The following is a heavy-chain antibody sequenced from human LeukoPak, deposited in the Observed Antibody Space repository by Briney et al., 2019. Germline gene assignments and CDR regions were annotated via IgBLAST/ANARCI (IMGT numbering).Heavy chain of an antibody. CDR2: INHSGST. CDR3: ARGVRGVIIPRYYYYGMDV. D-gene: IGHD3-10*01. CDR1: GGSFSGYY. J-gene: IGHJ6*02. V-gene: IGHV4-34*01. Sequence: SETLSLTCAVYGGSFSGYYWSWIRQPPGKGLEWIGEINHSGSTNYNPSLKSRVTISVDTSKNQISLKLSSVTAADTAVYYCARGVRGVIIPRYYYYGMDVWGQGTTVTVSS.